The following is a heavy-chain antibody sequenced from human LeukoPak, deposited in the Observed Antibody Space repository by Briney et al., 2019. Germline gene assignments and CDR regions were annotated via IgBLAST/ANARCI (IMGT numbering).Heavy chain of an antibody. J-gene: IGHJ3*02. V-gene: IGHV1-69*13. D-gene: IGHD3-10*01. CDR1: GGTFSSYA. Sequence: SVKVSCKASGGTFSSYAISWVRQAPGQGLEWMGGIIPIFGTANYARKFQGRVTITADESTSTAYMELSSLRSEDTAVYYCARDLRGYYGSGSPGHDAFDIWGQGTMVTVSS. CDR3: ARDLRGYYGSGSPGHDAFDI. CDR2: IIPIFGTA.